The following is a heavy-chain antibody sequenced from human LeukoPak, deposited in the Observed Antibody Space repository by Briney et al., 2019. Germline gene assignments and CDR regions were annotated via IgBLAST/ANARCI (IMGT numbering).Heavy chain of an antibody. D-gene: IGHD2-15*01. Sequence: GESLKISCKGSGYSFTSYWIGWVRQMPGKGLEWMGIIFPGDFELKYSPSFQGQVIISVDKSIDTAYLQWSSLQASDTAMYYCARHGLEGCRGGMCYRSFHYYGMDVWGQGTTVTVSS. CDR3: ARHGLEGCRGGMCYRSFHYYGMDV. J-gene: IGHJ6*02. CDR1: GYSFTSYW. CDR2: IFPGDFEL. V-gene: IGHV5-51*01.